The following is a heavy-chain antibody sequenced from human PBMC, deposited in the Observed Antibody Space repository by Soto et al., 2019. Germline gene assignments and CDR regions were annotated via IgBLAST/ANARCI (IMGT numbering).Heavy chain of an antibody. CDR3: ARYRHCSGDSCKHYNTNDV. CDR2: VNPILNIA. V-gene: IGHV1-69*10. D-gene: IGHD2-15*01. Sequence: WVRQAPGQGLEWMGGVNPILNIADHAQKFQGRVTITADASTGTVYMELSSLRSDDTATYFCARYRHCSGDSCKHYNTNDV. J-gene: IGHJ6*01.